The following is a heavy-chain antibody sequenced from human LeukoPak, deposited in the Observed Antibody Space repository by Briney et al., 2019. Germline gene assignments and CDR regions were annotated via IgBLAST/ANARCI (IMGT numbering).Heavy chain of an antibody. J-gene: IGHJ6*03. CDR1: RGSISSSSYY. D-gene: IGHD2-2*01. Sequence: SETLSLTCTVSRGSISSSSYYWGWIRQPPGKGLEWIGSIYYSGSTYYNPSLKSRVTISVDTSKNQFSLKLSSVTAADTAVYYCAGIVVVPAARPYYYYYMDVWGKGTTVTVSS. V-gene: IGHV4-39*01. CDR3: AGIVVVPAARPYYYYYMDV. CDR2: IYYSGST.